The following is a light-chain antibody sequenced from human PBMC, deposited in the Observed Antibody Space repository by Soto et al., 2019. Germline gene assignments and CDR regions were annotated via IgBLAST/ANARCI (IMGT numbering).Light chain of an antibody. V-gene: IGKV3-20*01. CDR3: QQYGTSLWT. CDR1: ESVSSNY. CDR2: GAS. J-gene: IGKJ1*01. Sequence: ELVLTQSPGTLSLSPGERATLSCRASESVSSNYVAWYQQKPGQAPRLLIYGASSRATGIPDRISGSGSGTDFTLTISRLEPEDFEVYYCQQYGTSLWTFGQGAKV.